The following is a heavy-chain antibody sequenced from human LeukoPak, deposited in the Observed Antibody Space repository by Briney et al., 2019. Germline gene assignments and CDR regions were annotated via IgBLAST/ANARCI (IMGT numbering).Heavy chain of an antibody. D-gene: IGHD2-2*01. Sequence: ASVKVSCKASGYTFTSYGISWVRQAPGQGLEWMGWISAYNGNTNYAQKLQGRVTMTTDTSTSTAYMELRSLRSDDTAVYYCARDPFIVVVPAAIGDWFDPWGQGTLVTVSS. CDR2: ISAYNGNT. J-gene: IGHJ5*02. CDR1: GYTFTSYG. V-gene: IGHV1-18*01. CDR3: ARDPFIVVVPAAIGDWFDP.